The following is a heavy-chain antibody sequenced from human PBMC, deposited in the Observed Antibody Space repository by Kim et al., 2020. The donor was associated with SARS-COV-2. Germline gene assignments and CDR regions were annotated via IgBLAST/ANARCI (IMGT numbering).Heavy chain of an antibody. CDR2: INTNTGNP. CDR1: GYTFTSYA. J-gene: IGHJ6*02. CDR3: AREGTYCSSTSCLVPTYYGMDV. V-gene: IGHV7-4-1*02. D-gene: IGHD2-2*01. Sequence: ASVKVSCKASGYTFTSYAMNWVRQAPGQGLEWMGWINTNTGNPTYAQGFTGRFVFSLDTSVSTAYLQISSLKAEDTAVYYCAREGTYCSSTSCLVPTYYGMDVWGQGTTVTVSS.